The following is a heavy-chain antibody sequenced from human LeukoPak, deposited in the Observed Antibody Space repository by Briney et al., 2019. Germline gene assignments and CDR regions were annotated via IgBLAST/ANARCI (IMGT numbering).Heavy chain of an antibody. CDR1: GFTFSTYA. Sequence: TGGSLRLSCAASGFTFSTYAMSWVRQAPGKGLEWVSAISGSGESTYYAGSVKGRFTISRDNSKNILYLQMNSLRAEDTALYYCAKDAKRNYDFWDRFDYWGQGTLVTVSS. D-gene: IGHD3-3*01. J-gene: IGHJ4*02. CDR3: AKDAKRNYDFWDRFDY. CDR2: ISGSGEST. V-gene: IGHV3-23*01.